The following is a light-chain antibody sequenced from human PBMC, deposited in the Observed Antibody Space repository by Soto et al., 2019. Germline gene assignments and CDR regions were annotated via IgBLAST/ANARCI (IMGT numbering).Light chain of an antibody. V-gene: IGLV2-11*01. CDR1: SSDVGTYNY. J-gene: IGLJ2*01. Sequence: QSVLTQPRSVSGPPGQSVSISCSGTSSDVGTYNYVSWYQQHPGKAPKLMIYDVSKRPSGVPDRCSGSKSGNTASLTISGRQAEDEADYYCCSYAGGYTHAVFGGGTKLTVL. CDR2: DVS. CDR3: CSYAGGYTHAV.